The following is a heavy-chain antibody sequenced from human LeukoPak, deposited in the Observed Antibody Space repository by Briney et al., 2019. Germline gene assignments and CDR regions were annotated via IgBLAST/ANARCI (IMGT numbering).Heavy chain of an antibody. J-gene: IGHJ4*02. D-gene: IGHD3-10*01. V-gene: IGHV3-23*01. Sequence: GGSLRLSFAASGFTFSSYAMSWVRQAPGKGLEWVSAISGSGGSTYYADSVKGRFTISRDNSKNTLYLQMNSLRAEDTAVYYCARETYYYGSGSYGPLDYWGQGTLVTVSS. CDR2: ISGSGGST. CDR1: GFTFSSYA. CDR3: ARETYYYGSGSYGPLDY.